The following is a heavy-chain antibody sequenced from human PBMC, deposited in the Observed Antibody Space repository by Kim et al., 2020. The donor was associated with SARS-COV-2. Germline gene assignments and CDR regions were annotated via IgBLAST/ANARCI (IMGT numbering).Heavy chain of an antibody. CDR2: ISSSSSYT. D-gene: IGHD3-9*01. J-gene: IGHJ6*02. CDR1: GFTFSDYY. V-gene: IGHV3-11*03. Sequence: GGSLRLSCAASGFTFSDYYMSWIRQAPGKGLEWVSYISSSSSYTNYADSVKGRFTISRDNAKNSLYLQMNSLRAEDTAVYYCAGGGDILTGSYPPDDYYGMDVWGQGTTVTVSS. CDR3: AGGGDILTGSYPPDDYYGMDV.